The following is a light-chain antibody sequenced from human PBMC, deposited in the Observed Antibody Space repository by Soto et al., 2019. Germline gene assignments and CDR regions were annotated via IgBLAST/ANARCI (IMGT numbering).Light chain of an antibody. CDR3: QQHENLPLT. J-gene: IGKJ4*01. CDR1: QDINTF. V-gene: IGKV1-33*01. CDR2: DAS. Sequence: DIQMTQSPSSLSASVGDRVTISCHASQDINTFLNWYQQKPGKAPKLLIYDASNLEPGVPSRFSGSGSETDVTFTISSLQPEDFATDVCQQHENLPLTFGGGTKVEIK.